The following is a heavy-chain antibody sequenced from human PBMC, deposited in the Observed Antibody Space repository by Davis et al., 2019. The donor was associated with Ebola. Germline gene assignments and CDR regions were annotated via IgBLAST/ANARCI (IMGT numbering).Heavy chain of an antibody. CDR3: AKGGSGWPSDYSYGLGV. J-gene: IGHJ6*04. D-gene: IGHD6-19*01. V-gene: IGHV3-23*01. CDR1: GFTFSSYA. CDR2: ITSSGGST. Sequence: GGSLRLSCAASGFTFSSYAMTWARQVPGKGLEWVSAITSSGGSTYYGDSMKGRFTISRDNSKNTLYLQMNSLRVDDTAVYYCAKGGSGWPSDYSYGLGVWGKGTTVTVSA.